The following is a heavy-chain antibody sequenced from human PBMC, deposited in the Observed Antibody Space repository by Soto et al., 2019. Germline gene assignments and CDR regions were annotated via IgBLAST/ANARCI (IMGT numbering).Heavy chain of an antibody. CDR3: AKFFPYYYDSSGYRPDYYYGMDV. V-gene: IGHV3-23*01. Sequence: VVSQRLSRTASDFKFISYGVSWLRQDQRKGLEWASFISGSGGSTYYADSVKGRFTISRDNSKNTLYLQMNSLRAEDTAVYYCAKFFPYYYDSSGYRPDYYYGMDVWGQVTTVPVSS. J-gene: IGHJ6*02. D-gene: IGHD3-22*01. CDR1: DFKFISYG. CDR2: ISGSGGST.